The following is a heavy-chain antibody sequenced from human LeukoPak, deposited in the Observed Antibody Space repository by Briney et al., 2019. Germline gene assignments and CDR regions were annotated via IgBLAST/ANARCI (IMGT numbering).Heavy chain of an antibody. Sequence: GGSLRLSCAASGFTFSSYSMNWAPQPPGRGRERVSSISSSSSYIYYADSVKGRFTISRDNAKNSLYLQMNSLRAEDTAVYYCARDRVAATHYYYYGMDVWGKGTTVTVSS. CDR2: ISSSSSYI. J-gene: IGHJ6*04. V-gene: IGHV3-21*01. CDR3: ARDRVAATHYYYYGMDV. CDR1: GFTFSSYS. D-gene: IGHD2-15*01.